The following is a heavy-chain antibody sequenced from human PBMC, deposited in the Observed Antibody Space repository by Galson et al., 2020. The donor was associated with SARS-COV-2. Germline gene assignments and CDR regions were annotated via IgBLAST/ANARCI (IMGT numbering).Heavy chain of an antibody. CDR2: ISGSRTYI. V-gene: IGHV3-21*01. J-gene: IGHJ6*02. CDR1: GFTFSSYA. Sequence: NSGGSLRLSCAASGFTFSSYAMSWVRQAPGKGLEWVAFISGSRTYIYYADSVKGRFTISRDNAKNSLFLQMDNLTAEDTGIYYCARDPYYGLDVWGQGTTVTVSS. CDR3: ARDPYYGLDV.